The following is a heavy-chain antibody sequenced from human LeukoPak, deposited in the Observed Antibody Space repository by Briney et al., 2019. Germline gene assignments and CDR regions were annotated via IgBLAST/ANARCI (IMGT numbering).Heavy chain of an antibody. V-gene: IGHV4-34*01. J-gene: IGHJ5*02. CDR2: INHSGST. CDR1: GGSFSGHY. Sequence: SETLSLTCAVYGGSFSGHYWTWIRQPPGKGLEWIGEINHSGSTNYNPSLKSRVTISVDTSKNQFSLKVRSVTAADTAVYYCARDRPLFSLAVAPEYWFDPWGQGTLVTVSS. D-gene: IGHD6-19*01. CDR3: ARDRPLFSLAVAPEYWFDP.